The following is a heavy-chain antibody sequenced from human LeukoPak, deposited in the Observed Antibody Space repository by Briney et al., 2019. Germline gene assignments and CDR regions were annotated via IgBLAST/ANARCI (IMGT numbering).Heavy chain of an antibody. V-gene: IGHV3-48*03. CDR2: ISGSSSTI. Sequence: PGGSLRLSCAASGFTFSNYEMNWLRQAPGKGLEWVSYISGSSSTIYYADSVKGRFTISRDNAKDSLYLQMNSLRAEDTAVYYCARVRSGYSHENYFDYWGQGTLVTVSS. J-gene: IGHJ4*02. D-gene: IGHD5-18*01. CDR1: GFTFSNYE. CDR3: ARVRSGYSHENYFDY.